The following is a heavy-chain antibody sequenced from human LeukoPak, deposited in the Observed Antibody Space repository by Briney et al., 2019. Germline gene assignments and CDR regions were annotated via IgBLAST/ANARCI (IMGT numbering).Heavy chain of an antibody. CDR2: INHSGST. CDR3: ARLMEMATIGSLFWFDP. D-gene: IGHD5-24*01. V-gene: IGHV4-34*01. Sequence: PSETLSLTCAVYGGSFSGYYWSWIRQPPGKGLEWIGEINHSGSTNYNPSLKSRVTISVDTSKNQFSLKLSSVTAADTAVYYCARLMEMATIGSLFWFDPWGQGTLVTVSS. J-gene: IGHJ5*02. CDR1: GGSFSGYY.